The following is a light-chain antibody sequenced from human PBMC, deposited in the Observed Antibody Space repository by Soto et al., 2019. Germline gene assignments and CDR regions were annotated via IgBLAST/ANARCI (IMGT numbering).Light chain of an antibody. Sequence: QSLMRQPSSVSGSPGHSITISCTGTSSDVGAYNLVSWYQHLPDKAPKLIISEVTNRPSGVSDRFSGSKSGNTASLTISGLQAEDEAAYYCASLTTTNFVFGSGTKVTVL. J-gene: IGLJ1*01. CDR2: EVT. CDR1: SSDVGAYNL. CDR3: ASLTTTNFV. V-gene: IGLV2-14*01.